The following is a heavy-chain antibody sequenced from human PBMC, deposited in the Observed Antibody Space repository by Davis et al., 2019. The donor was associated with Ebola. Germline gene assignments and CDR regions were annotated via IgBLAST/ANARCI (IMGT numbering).Heavy chain of an antibody. CDR3: ARALISSLGGMDV. J-gene: IGHJ6*02. D-gene: IGHD6-19*01. V-gene: IGHV3-11*06. Sequence: PGGSLRLSCAASGFTFSDYYMSWIRQAPGKGLEWVSYISSSSSYTNYADSVKGRLTISRDNAKNSLYLQMNSLRAEDTAVYYCARALISSLGGMDVWGQGTTVTVSS. CDR2: ISSSSSYT. CDR1: GFTFSDYY.